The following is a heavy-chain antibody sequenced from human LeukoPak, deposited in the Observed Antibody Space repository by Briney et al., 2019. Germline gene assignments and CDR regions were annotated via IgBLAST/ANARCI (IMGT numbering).Heavy chain of an antibody. CDR3: TRDIGGAAQDY. CDR2: ISHRGSA. D-gene: IGHD1-26*01. Sequence: SETLSLTCTVSGFSISSGYYWGWIRQPPGKGLEWIGSISHRGSANYNPSLKSRVTISLDTSKNQFSLRLSPVTAADPAVYYCTRDIGGAAQDYWGQGTLVTVSS. J-gene: IGHJ4*02. CDR1: GFSISSGYY. V-gene: IGHV4-38-2*02.